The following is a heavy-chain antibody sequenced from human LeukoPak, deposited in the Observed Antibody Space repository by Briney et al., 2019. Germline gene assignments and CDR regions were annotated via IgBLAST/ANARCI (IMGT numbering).Heavy chain of an antibody. CDR3: AREKQYYYDSSGPTGARAFDI. V-gene: IGHV3-33*01. CDR2: IWYDGSNK. J-gene: IGHJ3*02. CDR1: GFTFSSYG. D-gene: IGHD3-22*01. Sequence: PGRSLRLSCAASGFTFSSYGMHWVRQAPGKGLEWVAVIWYDGSNKYYADSVKGRFTISRDNSKNTLYLQMNSLRAEDTAVYYCAREKQYYYDSSGPTGARAFDIWGQGTMVTVSS.